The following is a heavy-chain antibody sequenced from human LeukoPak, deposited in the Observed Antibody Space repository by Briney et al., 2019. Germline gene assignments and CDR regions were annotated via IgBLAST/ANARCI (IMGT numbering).Heavy chain of an antibody. V-gene: IGHV1-46*01. CDR1: GYTFTSYY. D-gene: IGHD2-21*02. Sequence: GASVKVSCKASGYTFTSYYMHWVRQAPGQGLEWMGIINPSGGSTSYAQKFRGRVTMTRDTSTSTVYMELSSLRSEDTAVYYCARDPPCGGDCYAFDIWGQGTMVTVSS. CDR3: ARDPPCGGDCYAFDI. CDR2: INPSGGST. J-gene: IGHJ3*02.